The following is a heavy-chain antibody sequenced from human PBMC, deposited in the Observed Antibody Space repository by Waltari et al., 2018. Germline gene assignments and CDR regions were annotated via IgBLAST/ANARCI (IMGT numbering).Heavy chain of an antibody. CDR3: VRPGSTVTPRAFDI. V-gene: IGHV4-39*01. CDR1: GGSISSSYN. D-gene: IGHD4-17*01. CDR2: MYYTGGT. Sequence: QLQLQESGPGLVKPSETLSLNCTSSGGSISSSYNWAWVRHPPGKGLEWVGTMYYTGGTYNNPSLESRLTMSIDTSKNQFSLKLSYVTASDTAFYYCVRPGSTVTPRAFDIWGQGIKVTVSS. J-gene: IGHJ3*02.